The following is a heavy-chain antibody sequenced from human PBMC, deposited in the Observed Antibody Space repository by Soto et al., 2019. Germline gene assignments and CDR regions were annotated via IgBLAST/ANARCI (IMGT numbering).Heavy chain of an antibody. V-gene: IGHV5-51*01. CDR2: IYPGDSDT. CDR3: ARLMGTYGDYVQTRPYYFDY. D-gene: IGHD4-17*01. J-gene: IGHJ4*02. Sequence: GESLKISCQASGYIRNTDWISWVRQKPGKGLEWMGIIYPGDSDTRYSPSFQGQVTISADKSISTAYLQWSSLKASDTAMYYCARLMGTYGDYVQTRPYYFDYWGQGTLVTVSS. CDR1: GYIRNTDW.